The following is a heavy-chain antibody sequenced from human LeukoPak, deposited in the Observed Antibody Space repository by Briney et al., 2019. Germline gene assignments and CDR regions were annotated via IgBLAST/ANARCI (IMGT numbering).Heavy chain of an antibody. J-gene: IGHJ4*02. CDR3: AKDVNYYDSSGYDPQGY. CDR1: GFTFSSYS. V-gene: IGHV3-48*01. Sequence: GGSLRLSWAAYGFTFSSYSMNWVRQAPGKGLEWVSYISSSSSTIYYADSVKGRFTIYRDNSKNTLYLQMNSLRAEDAAVYYCAKDVNYYDSSGYDPQGYWGQGTLVTVSS. D-gene: IGHD3-22*01. CDR2: ISSSSSTI.